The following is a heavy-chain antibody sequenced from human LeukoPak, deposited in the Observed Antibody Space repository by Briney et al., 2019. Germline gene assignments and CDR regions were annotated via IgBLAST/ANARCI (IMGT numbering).Heavy chain of an antibody. CDR1: GFTFSGYW. CDR3: AKRGVVIRVILVGFHKEAYYFDS. J-gene: IGHJ4*02. CDR2: ISDSGGST. D-gene: IGHD3-22*01. V-gene: IGHV3-23*01. Sequence: GGSLRLSCAASGFTFSGYWMNWVRQAPGKGLEWVAGISDSGGSTNYADSVKGRFTISRDNPKNTLYLQMNSLRAEDTALYFCAKRGVVIRVILVGFHKEAYYFDSWGQGALVTVSS.